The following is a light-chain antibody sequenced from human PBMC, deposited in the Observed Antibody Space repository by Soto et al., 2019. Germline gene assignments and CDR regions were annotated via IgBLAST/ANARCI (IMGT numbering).Light chain of an antibody. J-gene: IGLJ1*01. V-gene: IGLV2-14*01. CDR2: EVS. CDR3: SSYTSTGTRV. CDR1: SSDVGAYHY. Sequence: QSALTQPASGSGSPGQSITISCTGTSSDVGAYHYVAWYQQYPGKAPKLMIYEVSNRPSGVSNRFSGSKSGNTAFLTISGLQAEDEADYYCSSYTSTGTRVFGTGTKVTVL.